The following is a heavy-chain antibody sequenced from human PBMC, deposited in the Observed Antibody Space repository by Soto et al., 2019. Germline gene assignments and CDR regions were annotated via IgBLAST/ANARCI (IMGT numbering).Heavy chain of an antibody. CDR1: GFTFSSYA. CDR3: ARDREGYSGYGYYYYYYGMDV. D-gene: IGHD5-12*01. CDR2: ISYDGSNK. J-gene: IGHJ6*02. Sequence: GGSLRLSCAASGFTFSSYAMHWVRQAPGKGLEWVAVISYDGSNKYYADSVKGRFTISRDNSKNTLYLQMNSLRAEDTAVYYCARDREGYSGYGYYYYYYGMDVWGQGTTVTVSS. V-gene: IGHV3-30-3*01.